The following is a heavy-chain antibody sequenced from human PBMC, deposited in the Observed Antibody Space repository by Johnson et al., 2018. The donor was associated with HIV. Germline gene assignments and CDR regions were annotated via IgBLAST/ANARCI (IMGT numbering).Heavy chain of an antibody. CDR3: ATSISTPPGAFDI. CDR2: ISYDGTNK. V-gene: IGHV3-30*04. J-gene: IGHJ3*02. D-gene: IGHD6-6*01. CDR1: GFTFSSYA. Sequence: QVQLVESGGGVVQPGRSLRLSCAASGFTFSSYAMHWVRQAPGKGLEWVAVISYDGTNKYYADSVKGRFTISRDNSKNTLYLQMNNLRAGDTAVYYCATSISTPPGAFDIWGQGTMVTVSS.